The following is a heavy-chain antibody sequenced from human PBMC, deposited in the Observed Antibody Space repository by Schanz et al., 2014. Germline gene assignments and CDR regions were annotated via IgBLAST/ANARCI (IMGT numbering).Heavy chain of an antibody. CDR2: ISGSGGST. Sequence: EVQVLESGEGLVEAGGSLRLSCSASGFTFSSYSMYWVRQAPGQGLEWVSAISGSGGSTYYADSAKGRFTISRDNSKNTLFLQMSSLRAEDTAVYYCARDGDFDYWGQGTLVTVSS. CDR1: GFTFSSYS. CDR3: ARDGDFDY. J-gene: IGHJ4*02. V-gene: IGHV3-23*01.